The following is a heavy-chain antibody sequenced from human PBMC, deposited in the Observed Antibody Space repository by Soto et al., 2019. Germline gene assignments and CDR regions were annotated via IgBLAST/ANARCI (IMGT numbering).Heavy chain of an antibody. CDR3: AREPYYDATLFEY. D-gene: IGHD3-22*01. V-gene: IGHV4-4*07. Sequence: SSETLSLTCTVSGGSITGYYWSWIRQSAGKGLEWIGRMYSSGSTKYNPSLKSLVSMSLDTSTNHFSLKLSSVTAADTAVYYCAREPYYDATLFEYSGPATLLTVSS. J-gene: IGHJ4*02. CDR2: MYSSGST. CDR1: GGSITGYY.